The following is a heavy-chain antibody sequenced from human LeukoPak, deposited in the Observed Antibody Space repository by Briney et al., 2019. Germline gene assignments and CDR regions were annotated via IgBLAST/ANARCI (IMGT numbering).Heavy chain of an antibody. CDR2: ISYDGSNK. CDR3: AKESIVGLKGAFDI. J-gene: IGHJ3*02. CDR1: GFTFSSYG. Sequence: PGRSLRLSCAASGFTFSSYGMHWVRQAPGKGLEWVAVISYDGSNKYYADSVKGRFTISRDNSKNTLYLQMNSLRAEDTAVYYCAKESIVGLKGAFDIWGQGTMVNVSS. D-gene: IGHD1-26*01. V-gene: IGHV3-30*18.